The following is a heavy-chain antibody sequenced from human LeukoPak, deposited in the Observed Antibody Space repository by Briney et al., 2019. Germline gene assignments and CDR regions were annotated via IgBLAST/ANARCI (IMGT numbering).Heavy chain of an antibody. CDR2: IIPIFGTA. Sequence: ASVKVSCKASGGTFSSYAISWVRQAPGQGLEWMGGIIPIFGTANYAQKFQGRVTITADESTSTAYMELSSLRSEDTAVYYCATLGARITIFGVVTGYYYYYMDVWGKGTTVTVTS. V-gene: IGHV1-69*01. D-gene: IGHD3-3*01. CDR3: ATLGARITIFGVVTGYYYYYMDV. CDR1: GGTFSSYA. J-gene: IGHJ6*03.